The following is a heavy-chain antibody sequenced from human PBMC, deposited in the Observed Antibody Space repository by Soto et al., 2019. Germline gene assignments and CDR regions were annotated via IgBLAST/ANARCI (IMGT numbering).Heavy chain of an antibody. CDR3: ARDRRGHGAFYYFDN. D-gene: IGHD2-8*01. CDR1: GFTFSTYG. CDR2: MWYDGSLH. J-gene: IGHJ4*02. Sequence: VQLVESGGGVVQPGRSLRLSCAASGFTFSTYGMHWVRQAPGKGLEWVALMWYDGSLHYYADSVKGRFTISRDNYKNTLYLQMSSLRVEDTAAYYCARDRRGHGAFYYFDNWGQGALVTVSS. V-gene: IGHV3-33*01.